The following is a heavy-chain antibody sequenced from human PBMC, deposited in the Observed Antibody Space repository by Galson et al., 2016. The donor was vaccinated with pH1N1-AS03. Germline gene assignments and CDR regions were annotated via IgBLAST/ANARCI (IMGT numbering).Heavy chain of an antibody. V-gene: IGHV3-21*01. CDR1: GFTFSSFS. Sequence: SLRLSCAASGFTFSSFSMNWFRQTPERGLEWVAAITDSSNYIYYTESVKGRFTTSRDNAKNSLYLQMNSLRVEDTAFYYCVRGWVRQFFDYWGQRTLVTVSS. J-gene: IGHJ4*02. CDR3: VRGWVRQFFDY. D-gene: IGHD5-24*01. CDR2: ITDSSNYI.